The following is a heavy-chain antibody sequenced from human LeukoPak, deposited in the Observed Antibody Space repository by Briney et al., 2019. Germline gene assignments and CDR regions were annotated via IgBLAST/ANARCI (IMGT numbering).Heavy chain of an antibody. CDR2: IYYSGST. CDR1: GGSISSSSYY. V-gene: IGHV4-39*01. D-gene: IGHD5-18*01. J-gene: IGHJ4*02. Sequence: PSETLSLTCTVSGGSISSSSYYWGWIRQPPGKGLEWIGSIYYSGSTYYNPSLKSRVTISVDTSKNQFSLKLSSVTAADTAVYYCAKSGYSYGEEVDYWGQGTLVTVSS. CDR3: AKSGYSYGEEVDY.